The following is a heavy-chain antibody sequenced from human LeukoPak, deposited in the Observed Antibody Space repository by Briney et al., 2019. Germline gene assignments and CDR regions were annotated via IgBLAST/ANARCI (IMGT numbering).Heavy chain of an antibody. D-gene: IGHD1-1*01. CDR1: GGSFSGYY. V-gene: IGHV4-34*01. CDR2: IYHSGST. Sequence: PETLSLTCAVYGGSFSGYYWSWIRQPPGKGLEWIGSIYHSGSTYYNPSLKSRVTISVDTSKNQFSLKLSSVTAADTAVYYCARVMYSDAFDIWGQGTMATVSS. CDR3: ARVMYSDAFDI. J-gene: IGHJ3*02.